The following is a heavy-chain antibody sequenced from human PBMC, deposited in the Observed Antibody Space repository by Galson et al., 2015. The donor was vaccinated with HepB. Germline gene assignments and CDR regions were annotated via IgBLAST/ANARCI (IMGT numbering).Heavy chain of an antibody. V-gene: IGHV3-33*01. CDR3: ARDVVDDIDNDDYSSAAGY. CDR2: IWSDGSSP. Sequence: SLRLSCAASGFSFNTFVMHWVRQAPGRGLEWVALIWSDGSSPYYGDSVRGRFTISRNNSKNMLYLQMNNLIVADTAIYYCARDVVDDIDNDDYSSAAGYCGQGTLGTGSS. D-gene: IGHD4-17*01. CDR1: GFSFNTFV. J-gene: IGHJ4*02.